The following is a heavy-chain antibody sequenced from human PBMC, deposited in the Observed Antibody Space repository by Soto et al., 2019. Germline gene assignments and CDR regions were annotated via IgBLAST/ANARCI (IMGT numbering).Heavy chain of an antibody. D-gene: IGHD4-17*01. J-gene: IGHJ6*02. V-gene: IGHV1-69*01. CDR3: GRDSGGTTVAFGMDV. CDR1: GGTFSSYA. CDR2: IIPIFGTA. Sequence: QVQLVQSGAEVKKPGSSVKVSCKASGGTFSSYAISWVRQAPGQGLEWMGGIIPIFGTANYAQKFQGRVTITADESTSTAYMGLSSLRSEDTALYYCGRDSGGTTVAFGMDVWGQGTTVTVSS.